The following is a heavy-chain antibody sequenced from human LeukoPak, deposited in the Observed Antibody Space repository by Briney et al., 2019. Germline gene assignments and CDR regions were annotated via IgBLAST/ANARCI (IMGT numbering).Heavy chain of an antibody. CDR2: IKQDGSEK. Sequence: GGSLRLSCAASGFTFSSYWMSWVRQAPGKGLEWVVNIKQDGSEKYYVDSVKGRFTISRDNAKNSLYLQMNSLRAEDTAVYYCARDYDFWSGRPGGSFDYWGQGTLVTVSS. D-gene: IGHD3-3*01. CDR3: ARDYDFWSGRPGGSFDY. V-gene: IGHV3-7*03. CDR1: GFTFSSYW. J-gene: IGHJ4*02.